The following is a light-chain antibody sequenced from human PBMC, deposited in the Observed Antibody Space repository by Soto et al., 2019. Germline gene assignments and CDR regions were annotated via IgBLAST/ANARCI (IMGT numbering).Light chain of an antibody. V-gene: IGKV1-27*01. J-gene: IGKJ3*01. CDR3: QKYNSAPS. CDR1: QGISTY. Sequence: DIPMTQSPSSLSASVGDKLTITCRASQGISTYLAWYQQKSGKIPKLLIYAASTLQSGVPSRFSGSGSGTDFTLTISSLQPEDVATYYCQKYNSAPSFGPGTKVDIK. CDR2: AAS.